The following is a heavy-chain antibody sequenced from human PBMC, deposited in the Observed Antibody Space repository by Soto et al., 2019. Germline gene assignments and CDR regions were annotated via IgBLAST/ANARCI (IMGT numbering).Heavy chain of an antibody. D-gene: IGHD3-10*01. J-gene: IGHJ5*02. CDR3: AKDPIRPIYGSGHWFDP. Sequence: AGGSLRLSCAASGFTFSSYAMSWVRQAPGKGLEWVSAISGSGGSTYYADSVKGRFTISRDNSKNTLYLQMNSLRAEDTAVYYCAKDPIRPIYGSGHWFDPWGQGTLVTVSS. V-gene: IGHV3-23*01. CDR1: GFTFSSYA. CDR2: ISGSGGST.